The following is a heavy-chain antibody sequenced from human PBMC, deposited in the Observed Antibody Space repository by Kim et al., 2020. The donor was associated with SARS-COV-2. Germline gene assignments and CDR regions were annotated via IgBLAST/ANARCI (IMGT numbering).Heavy chain of an antibody. Sequence: GGSLRLSCEASGFIFSGYDMNWVRQAPGKGLEYVSTIRSKGGSTHYANSVKGRFTISRDNSKNTVYLQMGSLRPEDTAVYYCARDGNCGDYRENCMDVWGQGTTVILSS. V-gene: IGHV3-64*01. CDR1: GFIFSGYD. CDR2: IRSKGGST. D-gene: IGHD4-17*01. CDR3: ARDGNCGDYRENCMDV. J-gene: IGHJ6*02.